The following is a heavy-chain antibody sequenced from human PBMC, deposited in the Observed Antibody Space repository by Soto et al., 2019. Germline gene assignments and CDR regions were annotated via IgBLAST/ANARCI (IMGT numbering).Heavy chain of an antibody. V-gene: IGHV4-34*01. J-gene: IGHJ4*02. CDR2: IKDGGST. D-gene: IGHD5-12*01. Sequence: QVQLQQWGAGLLKPSETLSLTCAVNGGSLTGYYWSWIRQPPGKGLEWIGEIKDGGSTNYSPSLRGRATISSDTSNNQFSLKLNSMTAADTAVYYCARGQEGIVATHWDQGALVTVSS. CDR3: ARGQEGIVATH. CDR1: GGSLTGYY.